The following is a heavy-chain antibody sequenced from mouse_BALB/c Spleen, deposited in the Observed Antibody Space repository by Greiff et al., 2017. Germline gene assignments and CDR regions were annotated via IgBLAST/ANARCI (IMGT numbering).Heavy chain of an antibody. CDR2: IYPGDGDT. CDR1: GYTFTSYW. CDR3: ARGDYYED. J-gene: IGHJ3*01. Sequence: QVHVKQSGAELARPGASVKLSCKASGYTFTSYWMQWVKQRPGQGLEWIGAIYPGDGDTRYTQKFKGKATLTADKSSSTAYMQLSSLASEDSAVYYCARGDYYEDWGQGTLVTVSA. D-gene: IGHD1-1*01. V-gene: IGHV1-87*01.